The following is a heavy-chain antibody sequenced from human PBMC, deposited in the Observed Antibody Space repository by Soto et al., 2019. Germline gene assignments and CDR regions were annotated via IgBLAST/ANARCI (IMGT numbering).Heavy chain of an antibody. V-gene: IGHV3-23*01. J-gene: IGHJ6*03. Sequence: GGSLRLSCAASGFTFSSYAMSWVRQAPGKGLEWVSAISGSGGSTYYADSVKGRFTISRDNSKNTLYLQMNSLRAEDTAVYYCAKGEITIFGVVNHYYYYMDVWGKGTTVTVSS. D-gene: IGHD3-3*01. CDR1: GFTFSSYA. CDR3: AKGEITIFGVVNHYYYYMDV. CDR2: ISGSGGST.